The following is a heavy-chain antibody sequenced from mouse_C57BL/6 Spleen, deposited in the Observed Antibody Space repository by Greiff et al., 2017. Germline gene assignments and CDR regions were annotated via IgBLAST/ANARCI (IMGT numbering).Heavy chain of an antibody. CDR2: ISYSGST. CDR1: GYSITSGYD. Sequence: EVQGVESGPGMVKPSQSLSLTCTVTGYSITSGYDWHWIRHFPGNKLEWMGYISYSGSTNYNPSLKSRISITHDTSKNHFFLKLNSVTTEDTATYYCARGGYPLFAYWGQGTLVTVSA. J-gene: IGHJ3*01. D-gene: IGHD3-2*02. V-gene: IGHV3-1*01. CDR3: ARGGYPLFAY.